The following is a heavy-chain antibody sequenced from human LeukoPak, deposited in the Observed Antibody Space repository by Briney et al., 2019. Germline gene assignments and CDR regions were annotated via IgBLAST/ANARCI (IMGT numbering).Heavy chain of an antibody. CDR2: INHSGST. J-gene: IGHJ4*02. Sequence: SETLSLTCAVYGGSFSGYYWSWIRQPPGKGLEWIGEINHSGSTNYNPPLKSRVTISVDTSKNQFSLKLSSVTAADTAVYYCARGLVYDSSGRLDYWGQGTLVTVSS. CDR3: ARGLVYDSSGRLDY. CDR1: GGSFSGYY. V-gene: IGHV4-34*01. D-gene: IGHD3-22*01.